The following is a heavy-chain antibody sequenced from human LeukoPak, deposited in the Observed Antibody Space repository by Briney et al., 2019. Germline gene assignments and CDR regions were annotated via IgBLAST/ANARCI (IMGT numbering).Heavy chain of an antibody. CDR2: INPSGGST. D-gene: IGHD5-12*01. Sequence: ASVKVSCKASGYTFTSYYMHWVRQAPGQGLEWMGIINPSGGSTSYAQKLQGSVTMTRDTSTSTVYMELSSLRSEDTAVYYCARGELSGYDWECWFDPWGQGTLVTVSS. V-gene: IGHV1-46*01. CDR1: GYTFTSYY. J-gene: IGHJ5*02. CDR3: ARGELSGYDWECWFDP.